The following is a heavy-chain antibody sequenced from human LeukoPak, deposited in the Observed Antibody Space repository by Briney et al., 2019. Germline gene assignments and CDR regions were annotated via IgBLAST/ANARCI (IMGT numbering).Heavy chain of an antibody. J-gene: IGHJ3*02. CDR3: ARVRLSSRFYDAFDI. Sequence: GGSLRLSCAASGFTFSSYGMHWVRQAPGKGLEWVAFIRYDGSNKYYADSVKGRFTISRDNSKNTLYLQMNSLRAEDTAVYYCARVRLSSRFYDAFDIWGQGTMVTVSS. D-gene: IGHD3-16*02. V-gene: IGHV3-30*02. CDR2: IRYDGSNK. CDR1: GFTFSSYG.